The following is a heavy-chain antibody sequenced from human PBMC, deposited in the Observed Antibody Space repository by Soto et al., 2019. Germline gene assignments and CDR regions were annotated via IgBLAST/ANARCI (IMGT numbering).Heavy chain of an antibody. CDR2: ISAYNGNT. CDR1: GYTFTSYG. J-gene: IGHJ4*02. CDR3: ARARYSSSWYSIRHLGPKRGGFDY. V-gene: IGHV1-18*01. Sequence: QVQLVQSGAEVKKPGASVKVSCKASGYTFTSYGISWVRQAPGQGLEWMGWISAYNGNTNYAQKLQGRVTMTTDTSTSTAYMELRSLRSDDTAVYYCARARYSSSWYSIRHLGPKRGGFDYWGQGTLVTVSS. D-gene: IGHD6-13*01.